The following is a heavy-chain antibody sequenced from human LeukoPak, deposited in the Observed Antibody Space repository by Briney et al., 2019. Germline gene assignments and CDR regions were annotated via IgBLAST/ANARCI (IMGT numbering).Heavy chain of an antibody. J-gene: IGHJ4*02. Sequence: SVKGRFTISRDNSKSTLYLQMNSLRAEDTAVYYCAKDRYGDYPTPFDYWGQGTLVTVSS. D-gene: IGHD4-17*01. V-gene: IGHV3-23*01. CDR3: AKDRYGDYPTPFDY.